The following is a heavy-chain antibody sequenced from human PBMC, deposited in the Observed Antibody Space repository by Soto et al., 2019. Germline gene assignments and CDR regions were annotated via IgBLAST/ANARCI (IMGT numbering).Heavy chain of an antibody. CDR3: ARKGAAASYAHYYMDV. J-gene: IGHJ6*03. CDR1: GGSISPYY. Sequence: QVQLQESGPGLVKPSETLSLTCTVSGGSISPYYWSWIRQPPGKGLEWIGYVYYSGNTNYNPSLESRGTISVDTSRNRFSLNLTSAPAADTAVYYCARKGAAASYAHYYMDVWGRGTAVTVSS. D-gene: IGHD6-13*01. CDR2: VYYSGNT. V-gene: IGHV4-59*01.